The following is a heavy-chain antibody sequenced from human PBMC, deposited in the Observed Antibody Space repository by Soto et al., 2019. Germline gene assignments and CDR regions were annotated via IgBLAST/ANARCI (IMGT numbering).Heavy chain of an antibody. CDR1: GFSLITTEIQ. V-gene: IGHV2-5*02. CDR3: AHRVSLFGMDV. Sequence: QITLKESGPTLVKPTQTLTLTCTFSGFSLITTEIQVAWIRQSPGKALECLAVIYGDDTKRYNPSLSSRLTVTKDTSKNQVVLIMTNMDPGDTGTYYCAHRVSLFGMDVWGQGTTVTVSS. J-gene: IGHJ6*02. CDR2: IYGDDTK.